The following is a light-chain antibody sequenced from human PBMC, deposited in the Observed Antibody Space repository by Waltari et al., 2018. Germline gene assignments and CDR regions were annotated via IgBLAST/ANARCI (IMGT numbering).Light chain of an antibody. J-gene: IGLJ1*01. CDR2: GKN. CDR3: NSRDSSGNHYV. Sequence: SSVLTQDPAVSVALGQTVRITCQGDSLRSDYASWYQQKPGQAPVLVIYGKNNRPSGIPDRFSGSSSGNTASLTITGAQAEDEADYYCNSRDSSGNHYVFGTGTKVTVL. CDR1: SLRSDY. V-gene: IGLV3-19*01.